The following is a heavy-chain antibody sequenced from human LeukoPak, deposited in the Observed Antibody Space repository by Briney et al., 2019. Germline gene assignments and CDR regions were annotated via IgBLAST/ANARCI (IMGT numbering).Heavy chain of an antibody. CDR1: GGSISSYY. CDR3: ARIAAAGHFDY. Sequence: SETLSLTCTVSGGSISSYYWSWIRQPPGKGLEWIGYIYYSGSTNYNPSLKSRVTISVDTSKNQFSLRLSSVTATDTAVYYCARIAAAGHFDYWGQGTLVTVSS. CDR2: IYYSGST. J-gene: IGHJ4*02. V-gene: IGHV4-59*01. D-gene: IGHD6-13*01.